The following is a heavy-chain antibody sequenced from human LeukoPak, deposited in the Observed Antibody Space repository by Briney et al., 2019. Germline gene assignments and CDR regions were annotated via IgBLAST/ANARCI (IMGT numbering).Heavy chain of an antibody. D-gene: IGHD4-17*01. Sequence: ASVKVSCKVSGYTLTELSMHWVRQAPGKGLEWMGGFDPEDGETIYAQKFQGRVTMTEDTSTDTAYMELSSLRSEDTAVYYCATMHDYGDYSDYWGQGTLVTVSS. CDR3: ATMHDYGDYSDY. CDR1: GYTLTELS. J-gene: IGHJ4*02. CDR2: FDPEDGET. V-gene: IGHV1-24*01.